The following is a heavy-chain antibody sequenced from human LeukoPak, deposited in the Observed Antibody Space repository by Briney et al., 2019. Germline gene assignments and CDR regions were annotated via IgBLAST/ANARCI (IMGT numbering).Heavy chain of an antibody. CDR1: GGSISSGGYY. CDR2: IYHSGST. D-gene: IGHD4-17*01. J-gene: IGHJ3*02. CDR3: ARFYGGYNFFDI. V-gene: IGHV4-30-2*02. Sequence: SETLSLTCTVSGGSISSGGYYWSWIRQPPGKGLEWIGYIYHSGSTYYNPSLKSRVTISVDTSKNQFSLKLSSVTAADTAVYYCARFYGGYNFFDIWGQGTMVTVSS.